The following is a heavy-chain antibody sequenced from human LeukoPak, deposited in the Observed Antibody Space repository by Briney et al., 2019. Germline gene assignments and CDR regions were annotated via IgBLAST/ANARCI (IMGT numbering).Heavy chain of an antibody. Sequence: PSETLSLTCCVSGGSISSYFWNWIRQPPRKGLAWIGYIHYSGSTNYNPSLKSRVTISVDTSKNRLSLKLNSVTAADTAVYYCVRATAGGLNAFDFWGQGTMVTVSS. V-gene: IGHV4-59*01. D-gene: IGHD6-13*01. CDR2: IHYSGST. CDR1: GGSISSYF. CDR3: VRATAGGLNAFDF. J-gene: IGHJ3*01.